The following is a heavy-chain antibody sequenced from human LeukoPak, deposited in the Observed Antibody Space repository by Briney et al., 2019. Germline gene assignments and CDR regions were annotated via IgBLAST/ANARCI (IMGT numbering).Heavy chain of an antibody. V-gene: IGHV3-7*01. J-gene: IGHJ4*02. CDR2: IKQDGSEK. D-gene: IGHD2-15*01. CDR3: ARVEGLLDY. CDR1: GFTFSGSA. Sequence: GGSLRLSCAASGFTFSGSAMHWVRQAPGKGLEWVANIKQDGSEKYYVDSVKGRFTISRDNAKNSLYLQMNSLRAEDTAVYYCARVEGLLDYWGQGTLVTVSS.